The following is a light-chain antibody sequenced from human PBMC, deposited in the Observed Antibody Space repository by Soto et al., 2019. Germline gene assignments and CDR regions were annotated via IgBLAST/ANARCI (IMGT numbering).Light chain of an antibody. CDR3: QSYDSTLSARYV. Sequence: QSVLTHPPSVCGAPGHRVTISCSGISSNIGARYDVHWYQQRPGTAPKLLIFGNINRPSGVPDRLSRSKSGTSASLAITAPQAEDGGDYYCQSYDSTLSARYVFATETKVTVL. V-gene: IGLV1-40*01. CDR2: GNI. CDR1: SSNIGARYD. J-gene: IGLJ1*01.